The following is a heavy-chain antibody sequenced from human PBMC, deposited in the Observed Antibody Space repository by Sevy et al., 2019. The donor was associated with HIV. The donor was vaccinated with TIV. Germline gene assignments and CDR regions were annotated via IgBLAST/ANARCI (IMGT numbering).Heavy chain of an antibody. CDR3: ARSGGSYDYGMDV. J-gene: IGHJ6*02. CDR1: GFTFSSYS. CDR2: ISTINNYI. V-gene: IGHV3-21*01. D-gene: IGHD1-26*01. Sequence: GGSLRLSCAACGFTFSSYSMNWVRQAPGKGLEWVSSISTINNYIYNADSMKRRFTISSDNAKNTLFLQMNSLRAEDTAVYYCARSGGSYDYGMDVWGQGTTVTVSS.